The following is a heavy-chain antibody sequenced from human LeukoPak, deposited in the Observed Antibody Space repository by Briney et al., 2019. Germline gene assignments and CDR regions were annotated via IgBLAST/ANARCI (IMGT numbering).Heavy chain of an antibody. CDR1: GYTFTSYD. V-gene: IGHV1-8*03. D-gene: IGHD6-13*01. CDR3: ARAAAGTGYYFDY. J-gene: IGHJ4*02. CDR2: MNPNSGNT. Sequence: ASVKVSXKAYGYTFTSYDINWVRQATGQGLEWMGWMNPNSGNTGYAQKFQGRVTITRNTSISTAYMELSSLRSEDTAVYYCARAAAGTGYYFDYWGQGTLVTVSS.